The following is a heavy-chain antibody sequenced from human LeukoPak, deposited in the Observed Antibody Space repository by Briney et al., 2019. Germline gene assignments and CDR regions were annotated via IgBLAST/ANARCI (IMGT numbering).Heavy chain of an antibody. J-gene: IGHJ4*02. V-gene: IGHV1-2*02. CDR1: GYTFIDYY. CDR2: INPNRGAT. D-gene: IGHD3-22*01. Sequence: ASVQVSCKASGYTFIDYYMHWVRQAPGQGLDGMGWINPNRGATNYAQNFQGRVTMTRDTSINTAYMELSRLRSDDTAVYYCARVAYFYDSSGYYYSDYWGQGTLVTVSS. CDR3: ARVAYFYDSSGYYYSDY.